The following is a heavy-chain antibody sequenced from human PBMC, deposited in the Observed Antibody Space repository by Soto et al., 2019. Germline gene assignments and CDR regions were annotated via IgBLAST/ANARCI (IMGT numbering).Heavy chain of an antibody. CDR3: TTVSSTSFGYYYYYGMDV. CDR2: IKSKTDGGTT. V-gene: IGHV3-15*01. D-gene: IGHD2-2*01. CDR1: ELPLINAW. J-gene: IGHJ6*02. Sequence: GPLRLSCPPPELPLINAWSSVFPSPPLRWLEWVGRIKSKTDGGTTDYAAPVKGRFTISRDDSKNTLYLQMNSLKTEDTAVYYCTTVSSTSFGYYYYYGMDVWGQGTTVTVSS.